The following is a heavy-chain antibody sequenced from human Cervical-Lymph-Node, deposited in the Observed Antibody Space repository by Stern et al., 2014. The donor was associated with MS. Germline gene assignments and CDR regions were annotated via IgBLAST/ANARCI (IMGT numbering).Heavy chain of an antibody. Sequence: QVQLVESGGGVVQPGRSLRLSCAASGFSFRRYAMHWVRQAPGKGLEWVALIWYDGSNPYYADYVTGRFTISRDNCKNTLYLKMNSLRAEDTAVYYCASAYSSSHNYLDYWGQGTLVTVSS. CDR3: ASAYSSSHNYLDY. V-gene: IGHV3-33*01. J-gene: IGHJ4*02. D-gene: IGHD6-13*01. CDR1: GFSFRRYA. CDR2: IWYDGSNP.